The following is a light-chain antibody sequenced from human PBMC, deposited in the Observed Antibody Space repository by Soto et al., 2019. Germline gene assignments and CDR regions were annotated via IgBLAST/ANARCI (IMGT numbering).Light chain of an antibody. CDR3: HQYHSPPQT. Sequence: EIVSMQSPGTLSLSPGERATLSCRASQTMTRAYVAWYQQKPGQAPRLLIYAASYRATGISDKFSGSGSGTDFSLTISRLEPEDSAVYYCHQYHSPPQTFGQGTKVEIK. CDR1: QTMTRAY. J-gene: IGKJ2*01. CDR2: AAS. V-gene: IGKV3-20*01.